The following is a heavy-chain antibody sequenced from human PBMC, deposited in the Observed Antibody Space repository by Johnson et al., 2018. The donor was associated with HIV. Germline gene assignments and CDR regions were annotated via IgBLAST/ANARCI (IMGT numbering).Heavy chain of an antibody. Sequence: VQLVESGGGLVQPGRSLRLSCAASGFTFDDYAMHWVRQAPGKGLEWVSGISWNSGSIGYADSVTGRFTISSDNSKNTLYLQMNSLRDEDTAVYYCAKVPKAVAGTDAFDIWGQGTMVTVSS. V-gene: IGHV3-9*01. J-gene: IGHJ3*02. D-gene: IGHD6-19*01. CDR2: ISWNSGSI. CDR1: GFTFDDYA. CDR3: AKVPKAVAGTDAFDI.